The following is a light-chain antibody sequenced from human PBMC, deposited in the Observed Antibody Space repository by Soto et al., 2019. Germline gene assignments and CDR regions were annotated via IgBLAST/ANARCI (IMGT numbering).Light chain of an antibody. Sequence: QAALTQPPSASGSHGQSVTISCTGTSSDVGGYNYVSWYQQHPGKAPKLMIYEVSKRPSGVPDRFSGSKSGNTASLTVSGLQVEDEADYYCSSFEASNNLLFGGGTKLTVL. J-gene: IGLJ2*01. CDR1: SSDVGGYNY. CDR3: SSFEASNNLL. CDR2: EVS. V-gene: IGLV2-8*01.